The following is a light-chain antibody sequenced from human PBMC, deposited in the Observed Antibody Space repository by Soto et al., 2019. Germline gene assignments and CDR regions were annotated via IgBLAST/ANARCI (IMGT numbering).Light chain of an antibody. V-gene: IGKV3-11*01. Sequence: DIVLTQSPATLSLSPGEIATLSCSASQSVSSFLAWFQQKPGQAPRLLIYDGSDRATGIPARFSGSGSGTDFTLTISSLEPEDFAVYYCQQRSSWPVTFGQGTRLEI. CDR1: QSVSSF. CDR2: DGS. J-gene: IGKJ5*01. CDR3: QQRSSWPVT.